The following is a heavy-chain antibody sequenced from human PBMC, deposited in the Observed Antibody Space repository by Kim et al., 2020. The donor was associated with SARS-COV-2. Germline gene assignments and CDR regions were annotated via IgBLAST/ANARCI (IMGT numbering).Heavy chain of an antibody. J-gene: IGHJ4*02. V-gene: IGHV3-30*03. CDR3: VTEQDYQSSCRGGYSFDH. CDR2: VSYDGSDK. D-gene: IGHD2-2*01. Sequence: GSLRLSCAASGFAFSAYGMHWIRQAPGKGLQWVALVSYDGSDKNYADSVKGRFTISRDDSKNTLYLQMNSLRAEDTAMYYCVTEQDYQSSCRGGYSFDHWGQGTLVTVSS. CDR1: GFAFSAYG.